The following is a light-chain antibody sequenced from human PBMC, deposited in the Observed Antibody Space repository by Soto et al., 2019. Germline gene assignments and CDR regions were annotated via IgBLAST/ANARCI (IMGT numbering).Light chain of an antibody. V-gene: IGLV2-14*01. J-gene: IGLJ2*01. CDR2: DVS. CDR3: SSYPSSSTPLYVV. Sequence: QSALTQPASVSGSPGQSITISCTGTSSDVGGYNYVSWYQQHPGKAPKLMIYDVSNRPSGVSNRFSGSKSGNTASLTISGLQAEDEADYYCSSYPSSSTPLYVVFGGGTKLTVL. CDR1: SSDVGGYNY.